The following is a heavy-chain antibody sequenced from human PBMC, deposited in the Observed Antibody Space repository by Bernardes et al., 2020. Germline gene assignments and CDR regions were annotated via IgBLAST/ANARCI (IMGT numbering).Heavy chain of an antibody. D-gene: IGHD2-15*01. CDR3: ASGRVVVVAATYYYYYGMDV. CDR2: IYHSGST. J-gene: IGHJ6*02. V-gene: IGHV4-30-2*01. CDR1: GGSISSGGYS. Sequence: SETLSLTCAVSGGSISSGGYSWSWIRQPPGKGLEWIGYIYHSGSTYYNPSLKSRVTISVDRSKNQFSLKLSSVTAADTAVYYCASGRVVVVAATYYYYYGMDVWGQGTTVTVSS.